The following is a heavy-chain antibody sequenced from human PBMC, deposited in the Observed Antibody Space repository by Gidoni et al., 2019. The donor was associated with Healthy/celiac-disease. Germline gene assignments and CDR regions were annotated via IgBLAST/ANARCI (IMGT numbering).Heavy chain of an antibody. V-gene: IGHV3-49*03. CDR2: IRSKAYGGTT. J-gene: IGHJ6*04. Sequence: EVQLVESGGGLVQPGRSLRLSCTASGFTFGAYAMSWFRQAPGKGLEWVGFIRSKAYGGTTEYDASVKGRFTISRDDSKSIAYLQMNSMKTEDTAVYYCTRVEGIVVVPAVDVWGKGTTVTVSS. CDR1: GFTFGAYA. D-gene: IGHD2-2*01. CDR3: TRVEGIVVVPAVDV.